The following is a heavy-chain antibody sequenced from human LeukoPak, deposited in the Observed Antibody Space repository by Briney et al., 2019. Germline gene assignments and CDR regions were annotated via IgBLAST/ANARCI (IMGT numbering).Heavy chain of an antibody. D-gene: IGHD1-26*01. CDR3: ARDKSVRGYYLRDPGWFAFDI. CDR1: GGSISSYY. V-gene: IGHV4-4*07. J-gene: IGHJ3*02. CDR2: IYTSGST. Sequence: SETLSLTCTVSGGSISSYYWSWIRQPAGKGLEWIGRIYTSGSTNHNPSLKSRVTMSVDTSKNQFSLKLSSVTAADTAVYYCARDKSVRGYYLRDPGWFAFDIWGQGTMVTVSS.